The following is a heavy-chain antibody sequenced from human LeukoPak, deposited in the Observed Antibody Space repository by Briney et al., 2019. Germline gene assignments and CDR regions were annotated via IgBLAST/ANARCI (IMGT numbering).Heavy chain of an antibody. CDR1: GYTFTSYD. J-gene: IGHJ4*02. D-gene: IGHD7-27*01. CDR3: ARAVPEAGDLTFDY. Sequence: ASVKVSCKASGYTFTSYDINWVRQATGQGLEWMGWMNPNSGNTGYAQKFQGRVTITRNTSLSTAYMELSSLRSEDTAVYYCARAVPEAGDLTFDYWGQGTLVTVSS. V-gene: IGHV1-8*03. CDR2: MNPNSGNT.